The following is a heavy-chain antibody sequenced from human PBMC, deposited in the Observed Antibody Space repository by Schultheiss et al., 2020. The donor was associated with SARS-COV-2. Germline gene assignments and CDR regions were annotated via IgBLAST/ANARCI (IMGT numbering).Heavy chain of an antibody. CDR3: AKDTMIVVANVMDV. D-gene: IGHD3-22*01. J-gene: IGHJ6*02. CDR2: ISWNSRII. CDR1: GFTFGDHA. V-gene: IGHV3-9*01. Sequence: GGSLRLSCAASGFTFGDHAMHWVRQVPGKGLEWVSGISWNSRIIGYADSVKGRFTISRDNALNSLYLQMNSLRTEDTAVYYCAKDTMIVVANVMDVWGQGTTVTVAS.